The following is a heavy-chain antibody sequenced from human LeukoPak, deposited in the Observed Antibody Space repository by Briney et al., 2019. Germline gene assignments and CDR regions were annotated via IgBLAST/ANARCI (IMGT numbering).Heavy chain of an antibody. Sequence: GGSLRLSCAASGFTFSTYAMHWVRQAPGRGLEWVAVIWYDGSNRYYADSVKGRFTISRDNSKNTLYLQMDSLIAEDTAVYYCARGPNYDSPGGELDFQHWGQGTLVTVSS. CDR3: ARGPNYDSPGGELDFQH. D-gene: IGHD3-16*01. V-gene: IGHV3-33*08. CDR2: IWYDGSNR. J-gene: IGHJ1*01. CDR1: GFTFSTYA.